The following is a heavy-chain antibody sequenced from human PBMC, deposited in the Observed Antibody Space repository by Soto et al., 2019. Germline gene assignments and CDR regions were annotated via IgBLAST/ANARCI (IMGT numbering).Heavy chain of an antibody. Sequence: QVQLQQWGAGLLKPSETLSLTCAVYGGSFSGYYWSWIRQPPGKGLEWIGEINHSGSTNYNPSLKSRVTISVDTSKNQFSLKLSSVTAADTAVYYCARDSTLRHYYYYGMDVWGQGTTVTVSS. CDR1: GGSFSGYY. CDR3: ARDSTLRHYYYYGMDV. V-gene: IGHV4-34*01. D-gene: IGHD4-17*01. J-gene: IGHJ6*02. CDR2: INHSGST.